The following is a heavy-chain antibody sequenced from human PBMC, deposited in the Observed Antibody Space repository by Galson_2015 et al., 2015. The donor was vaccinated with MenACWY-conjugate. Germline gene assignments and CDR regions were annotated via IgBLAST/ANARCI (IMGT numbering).Heavy chain of an antibody. CDR2: ISYDGTNK. CDR1: GSTFSTYA. D-gene: IGHD5-12*01. CDR3: ARDGGSSGYDDHDGFDI. V-gene: IGHV3-30*04. J-gene: IGHJ3*02. Sequence: SCKASGSTFSTYAMHWVRQAPGKGLEWVAVISYDGTNKYYAESVKGRFTISRDNLKNTLYLQMNSLRTEDTAVYYCARDGGSSGYDDHDGFDIRGQGTKVTVSS.